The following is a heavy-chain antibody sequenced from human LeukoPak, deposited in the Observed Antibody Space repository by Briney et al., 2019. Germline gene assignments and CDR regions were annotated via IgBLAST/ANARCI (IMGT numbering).Heavy chain of an antibody. J-gene: IGHJ4*02. D-gene: IGHD1-1*01. V-gene: IGHV4-39*01. Sequence: SETLSLTCTVSGGSISSSSYYWGRIRQPPGKGLEWIGSIYYSGSTYYNPSLKSRVTISVDTSKNQFSLKLSSVTAADTAVYYCARKIVTTAAGIDYWGQGTLVTVSS. CDR3: ARKIVTTAAGIDY. CDR2: IYYSGST. CDR1: GGSISSSSYY.